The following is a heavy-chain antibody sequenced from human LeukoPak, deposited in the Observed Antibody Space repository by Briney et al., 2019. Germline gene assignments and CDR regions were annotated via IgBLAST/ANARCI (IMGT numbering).Heavy chain of an antibody. V-gene: IGHV3-23*01. CDR2: FSGSGGST. J-gene: IGHJ4*02. D-gene: IGHD3-16*01. Sequence: GGSLRLSCAASGFTFSSYGMSWVRQAPGKGLEWVSSFSGSGGSTYYADSVKGRFTISRDNSKSTLYLQMNSLRAEDTAVYYCAKGLWAMAFDYWGQGTLVTVSS. CDR1: GFTFSSYG. CDR3: AKGLWAMAFDY.